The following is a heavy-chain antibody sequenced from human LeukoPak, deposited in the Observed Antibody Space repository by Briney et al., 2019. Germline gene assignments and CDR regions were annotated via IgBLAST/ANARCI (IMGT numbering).Heavy chain of an antibody. CDR2: IYYSGST. CDR1: GGSISSYY. CDR3: ARTDGYNYGSFDY. J-gene: IGHJ4*02. D-gene: IGHD5-24*01. V-gene: IGHV4-59*01. Sequence: SETLSLTCTVSGGSISSYYWSWIRQPPGKGLEWIGYIYYSGSTNYNPSLKSRVTISVDTSKNQFSLKLSSVTAADTAVYYCARTDGYNYGSFDYWGQGTLVTVSS.